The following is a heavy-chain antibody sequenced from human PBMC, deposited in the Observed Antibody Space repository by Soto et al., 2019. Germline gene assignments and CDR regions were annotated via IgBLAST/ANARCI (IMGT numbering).Heavy chain of an antibody. CDR3: ARDQASARYRVYYYYGLDV. CDR2: IMPIFGTP. J-gene: IGHJ6*02. Sequence: QVQLVQSGAEVKKPGSSVKVSCKAYGGTFSSYGFNWVRQAPGQGLEWMGGIMPIFGTPNYAQKFQGRVTITADESTSTAYMELNSLRSDDTAMYYCARDQASARYRVYYYYGLDVWGQGTTVIVSS. CDR1: GGTFSSYG. V-gene: IGHV1-69*12. D-gene: IGHD1-26*01.